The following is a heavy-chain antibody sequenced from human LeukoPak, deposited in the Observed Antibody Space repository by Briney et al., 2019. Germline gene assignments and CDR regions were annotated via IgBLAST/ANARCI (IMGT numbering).Heavy chain of an antibody. D-gene: IGHD3-22*01. J-gene: IGHJ4*02. CDR2: ISSSSSYI. V-gene: IGHV3-21*01. Sequence: GGSLRLSCAASGFTFSSYSMNWVRQAPGKGLEWVSSISSSSSYIYYADSVKGRFTVSRDNAKNSLYLQMNSLRAEDTAVYYCARVVCFDSSGYSFWGQGTLVTVSS. CDR3: ARVVCFDSSGYSF. CDR1: GFTFSSYS.